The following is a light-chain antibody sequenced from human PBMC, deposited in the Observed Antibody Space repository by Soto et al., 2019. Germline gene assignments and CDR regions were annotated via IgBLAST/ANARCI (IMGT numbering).Light chain of an antibody. CDR3: CSNAGTNTV. J-gene: IGLJ1*01. CDR1: SSDVGGYNY. Sequence: QSALTQPRSVSGSPGQSVTISCTGTSSDVGGYNYVSWYQQHPGKAPKLMIFDVNRRPSGVPDRFSGSKSGNTASLTISGLQADYESDYYCCSNAGTNTVFGSGTKVTVL. CDR2: DVN. V-gene: IGLV2-11*01.